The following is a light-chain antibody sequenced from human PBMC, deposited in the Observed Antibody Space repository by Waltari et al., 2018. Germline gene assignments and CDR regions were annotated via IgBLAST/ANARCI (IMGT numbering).Light chain of an antibody. CDR1: EDLNKY. Sequence: DIQMTQPPSSLSASVGDRVTITCRASEDLNKYLNWYQQKPGKAPRLLISDTSTLRSGGPSRFSGSSAGTDFSLTISSLQAEDFAIYYCQQSYRAPLTFGGGTKVEI. J-gene: IGKJ4*01. CDR2: DTS. CDR3: QQSYRAPLT. V-gene: IGKV1-39*01.